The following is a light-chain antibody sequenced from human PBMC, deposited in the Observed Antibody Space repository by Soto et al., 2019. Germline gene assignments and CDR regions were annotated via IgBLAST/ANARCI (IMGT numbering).Light chain of an antibody. Sequence: EIVMTQSPATLSVSLGERATLACRASQSVSSNFAWYQQKPGQAPRLLIYGASTRATGIPARFSGSGSGTEFTLTISSLQSEDFAVYYCQQYDDWLRLTFGGGTKVDIK. CDR1: QSVSSN. CDR2: GAS. CDR3: QQYDDWLRLT. V-gene: IGKV3-15*01. J-gene: IGKJ4*01.